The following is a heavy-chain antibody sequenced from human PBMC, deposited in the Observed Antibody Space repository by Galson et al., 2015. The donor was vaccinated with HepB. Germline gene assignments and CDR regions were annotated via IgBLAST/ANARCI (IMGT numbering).Heavy chain of an antibody. Sequence: SLRLSCAASGFTFSSYGMHWVRQAPGKGLEWVAVIWYDGSNKYYADSVKGRFTISRDNSKNTLYLQMNSLRAEDTAVYYCASIAAAGPKDPYYYYYGMDVWGQGTTVTVSS. D-gene: IGHD6-13*01. CDR2: IWYDGSNK. V-gene: IGHV3-33*08. CDR1: GFTFSSYG. J-gene: IGHJ6*02. CDR3: ASIAAAGPKDPYYYYYGMDV.